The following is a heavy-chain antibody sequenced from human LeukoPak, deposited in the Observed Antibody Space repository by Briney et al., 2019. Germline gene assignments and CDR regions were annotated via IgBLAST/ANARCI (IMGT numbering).Heavy chain of an antibody. CDR2: IYHSGST. CDR1: GGSISSYY. J-gene: IGHJ4*02. D-gene: IGHD1-26*01. Sequence: KPSETLSLTCTVSGGSISSYYWGWIRQPPGKGLEWIGSIYHSGSTYYNPSLKSRVTISVDTSKNQFSLKLSSVTAADTAVYYCASESLVGATKGDYWGQGTLVTVSS. CDR3: ASESLVGATKGDY. V-gene: IGHV4-38-2*02.